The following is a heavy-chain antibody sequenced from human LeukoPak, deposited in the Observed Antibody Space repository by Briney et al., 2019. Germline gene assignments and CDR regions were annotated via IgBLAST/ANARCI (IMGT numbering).Heavy chain of an antibody. CDR2: IYTSGST. CDR1: GGSISSYY. Sequence: PSETLSLTCTVSGGSISSYYWSWIRQPPGKGLEWIGRIYTSGSTNYNPSLKSRVTMSVDTSKNQFSLKLSSVTAADTAVYYCARDVPVLRFLEPDYYGMDVWGQGTTVTVSS. D-gene: IGHD3-3*01. V-gene: IGHV4-4*07. J-gene: IGHJ6*02. CDR3: ARDVPVLRFLEPDYYGMDV.